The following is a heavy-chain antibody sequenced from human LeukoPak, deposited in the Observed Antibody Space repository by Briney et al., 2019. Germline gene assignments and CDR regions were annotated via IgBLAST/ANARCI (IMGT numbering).Heavy chain of an antibody. CDR3: ARGHYDVLAASYKWTPDY. CDR2: ITSGDDYI. Sequence: KSGGSLRLSCAASGFTFNTFNMNWVRQAPGKGLEWVSSITSGDDYIYYADSVKGRFTTSRDNAKNSLSLQLNSLRVEDTAVYYCARGHYDVLAASYKWTPDYWGQGTLVTVSS. J-gene: IGHJ4*02. D-gene: IGHD3-9*01. V-gene: IGHV3-21*01. CDR1: GFTFNTFN.